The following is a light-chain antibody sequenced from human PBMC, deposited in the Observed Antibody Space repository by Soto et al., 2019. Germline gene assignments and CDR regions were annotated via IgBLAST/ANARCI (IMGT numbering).Light chain of an antibody. CDR1: SSDIGGYNY. CDR3: SSYTSSRTLLV. V-gene: IGLV2-14*01. J-gene: IGLJ2*01. Sequence: QSALTQPASVSGSPGQSITISCTGTSSDIGGYNYVSWYQQHPGKVPKLMIYDVSNRPSGVSNRFSGSKSGNTASLTISGLPAEDEADYYCSSYTSSRTLLVFGEGTKLTVL. CDR2: DVS.